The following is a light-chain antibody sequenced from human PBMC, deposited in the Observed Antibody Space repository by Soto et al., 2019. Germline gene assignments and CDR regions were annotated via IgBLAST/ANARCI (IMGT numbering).Light chain of an antibody. CDR3: QQYNQWPLFT. J-gene: IGKJ3*01. CDR2: GAS. CDR1: QSVSRN. V-gene: IGKV3-15*01. Sequence: EVVMTQSPATLSVSPGETATLSCRASQSVSRNFAWYQLRTGQAPRLLIYGASTRATGIPARFSGSGPGTEVTRTISSLQSEDLELYYCQQYNQWPLFTFGPGTRVDLK.